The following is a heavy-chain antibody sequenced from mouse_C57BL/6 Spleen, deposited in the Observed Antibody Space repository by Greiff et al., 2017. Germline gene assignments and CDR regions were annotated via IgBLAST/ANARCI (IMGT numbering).Heavy chain of an antibody. Sequence: VQLQQPGAELVKPGASVKVSCKASGYTFTSYWMHWVKQRPGQGLEWIGRIHPSDSDTNYNQKFKSKATLTVDKSSSTAYMQLSSLTSEDSAVYYCAISPDYYGSSSYAMDYWGQGTSVTVSS. CDR2: IHPSDSDT. D-gene: IGHD1-1*01. CDR1: GYTFTSYW. V-gene: IGHV1-74*01. CDR3: AISPDYYGSSSYAMDY. J-gene: IGHJ4*01.